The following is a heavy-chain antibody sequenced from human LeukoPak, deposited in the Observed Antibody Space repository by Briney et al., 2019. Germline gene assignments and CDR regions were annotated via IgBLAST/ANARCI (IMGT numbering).Heavy chain of an antibody. V-gene: IGHV1-69*06. CDR1: GGTFSSYA. CDR3: ARDPGAADFGYYMDV. J-gene: IGHJ6*03. CDR2: IIPIFGTA. D-gene: IGHD6-13*01. Sequence: SVKVSCKASGGTFSSYAISWVRQAPGQGLEWMGGIIPIFGTANYAQKFQGRVTITADKSTSTAYMELSSLRSEDTAVYYCARDPGAADFGYYMDVWGKGTTVTVSS.